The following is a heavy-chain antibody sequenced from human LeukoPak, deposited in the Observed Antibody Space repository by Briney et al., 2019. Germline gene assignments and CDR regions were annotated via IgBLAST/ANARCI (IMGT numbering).Heavy chain of an antibody. D-gene: IGHD6-6*01. Sequence: GGSLRLSCEASGFSFSAYTMDWVRQAPGKGLEWISYISLSGSITYYADSVKGRFTISRDNATNSLHLQMNSLRAEDTAIYYCAKLVSDSSSYWGRGILVTVSS. V-gene: IGHV3-48*01. CDR3: AKLVSDSSSY. J-gene: IGHJ4*02. CDR1: GFSFSAYT. CDR2: ISLSGSIT.